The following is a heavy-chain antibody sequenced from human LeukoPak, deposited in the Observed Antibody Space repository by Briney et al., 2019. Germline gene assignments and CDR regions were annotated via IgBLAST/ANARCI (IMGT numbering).Heavy chain of an antibody. D-gene: IGHD5-18*01. J-gene: IGHJ6*03. Sequence: ASVKVSCKASGYTFTGYYMHWVRQAPGQGLEWMGWINPNSGGTNYAQKFQGRVTMTRDTSISTAYMELSRLRSDDTAVYYCARGGQDTAMKYYYYYYYMDVWGKGTTVTISS. V-gene: IGHV1-2*02. CDR2: INPNSGGT. CDR1: GYTFTGYY. CDR3: ARGGQDTAMKYYYYYYYMDV.